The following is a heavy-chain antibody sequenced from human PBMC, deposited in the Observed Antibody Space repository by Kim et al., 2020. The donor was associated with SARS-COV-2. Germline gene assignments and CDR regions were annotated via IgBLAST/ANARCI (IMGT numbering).Heavy chain of an antibody. Sequence: GASLKISCKGSGYSFTSYWVAWVRQMPGRGLEWMAIIYPGDSDTRYRPSLRYSPSFQGQVTISADTSINTAYLQWGSLEASDTAMYYCARLGVDTAMLNLVGVFDTWGQGTMVTVSS. CDR2: IYPGDSDTRYRPSL. CDR1: GYSFTSYW. CDR3: ARLGVDTAMLNLVGVFDT. J-gene: IGHJ3*02. V-gene: IGHV5-51*01. D-gene: IGHD5-18*01.